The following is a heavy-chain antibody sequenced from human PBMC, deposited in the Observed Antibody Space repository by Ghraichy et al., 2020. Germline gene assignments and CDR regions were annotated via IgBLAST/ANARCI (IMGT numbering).Heavy chain of an antibody. J-gene: IGHJ4*02. CDR1: GGSISNYY. Sequence: SETLSLTCSVSGGSISNYYWTWIRQPPGKGLEWIGYIYYTGSTNYNPSLESRVTISVDTSKNQFSLQLTSVTAADSAVYFCARDRSEFDYWGQGILVTVSS. CDR2: IYYTGST. CDR3: ARDRSEFDY. V-gene: IGHV4-59*01.